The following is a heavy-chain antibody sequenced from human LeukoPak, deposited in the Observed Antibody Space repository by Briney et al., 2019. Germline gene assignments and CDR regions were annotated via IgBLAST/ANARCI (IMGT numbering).Heavy chain of an antibody. CDR3: ASLVRGYCSGGSCYYFDY. CDR2: IYYSGST. V-gene: IGHV4-59*06. Sequence: PSETLSLTCTVSGGSISSYYWSWIRQHPGKGLEWIGYIYYSGSTYYNPSLKSRVTISVDTSKNQFSLKLSSVTAADTAVYYCASLVRGYCSGGSCYYFDYWGQGTLVTVSS. CDR1: GGSISSYY. J-gene: IGHJ4*02. D-gene: IGHD2-15*01.